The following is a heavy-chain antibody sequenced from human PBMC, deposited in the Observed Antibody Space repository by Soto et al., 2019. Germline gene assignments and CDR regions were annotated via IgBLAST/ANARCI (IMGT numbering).Heavy chain of an antibody. J-gene: IGHJ4*02. Sequence: NPGGSLRLSCVASGFTFSAYSMSWVRQAAGQGLEWVSSITSSSTYIYYTRSVEGRFTISRDDAKNSLHLQMNSLRDEDTAVYYCARDPLEGYGHARQPDYWGQGTLVTVST. CDR3: ARDPLEGYGHARQPDY. CDR1: GFTFSAYS. D-gene: IGHD5-18*01. CDR2: ITSSSTYI. V-gene: IGHV3-21*06.